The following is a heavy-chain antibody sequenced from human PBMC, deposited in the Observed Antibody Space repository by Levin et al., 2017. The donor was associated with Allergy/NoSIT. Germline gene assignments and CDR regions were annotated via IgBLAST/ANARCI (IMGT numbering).Heavy chain of an antibody. V-gene: IGHV3-11*05. J-gene: IGHJ4*02. D-gene: IGHD3-22*01. CDR1: GFTFSDYY. CDR3: ARVADSTKYYFDY. Sequence: GGSLRLSCAASGFTFSDYYMSWMRQAPGKGLEWVSYISISSSYTSYADSVKGRFTISRDNAKNSLYLQMNSLRAEDTAVYYCARVADSTKYYFDYWGQGTLVTVSS. CDR2: ISISSSYT.